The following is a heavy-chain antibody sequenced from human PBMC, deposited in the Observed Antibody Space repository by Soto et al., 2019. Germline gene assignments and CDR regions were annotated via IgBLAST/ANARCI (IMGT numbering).Heavy chain of an antibody. V-gene: IGHV4-34*01. D-gene: IGHD6-13*01. J-gene: IGHJ6*02. CDR3: ARGPELLTPHYSRSWYPDYYSYGMDV. CDR2: INHSGST. CDR1: GGSFSGYY. Sequence: EILALTCAVYGGSFSGYYWSWLRQPPGKGLEWSGEINHSGSTNYNPSLKRRVTISVDTSKNQFSLTLSSVTAADTAVYYCARGPELLTPHYSRSWYPDYYSYGMDVWGQGTTVTVSS.